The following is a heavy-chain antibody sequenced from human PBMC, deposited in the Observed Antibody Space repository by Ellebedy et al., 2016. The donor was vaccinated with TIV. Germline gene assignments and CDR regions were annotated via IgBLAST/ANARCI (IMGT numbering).Heavy chain of an antibody. V-gene: IGHV4-59*01. CDR3: ARSTYGLVGATFDY. CDR1: GGSISGYY. J-gene: IGHJ4*02. Sequence: SETLSLXXTVSGGSISGYYWNWIRQPPGKGLEWIGYMHYTGSTNYNPSLQSRVTTSIDTSKNQFSLNVNSVTAADTAVYFCARSTYGLVGATFDYWGQGTLVTVSS. CDR2: MHYTGST. D-gene: IGHD1-26*01.